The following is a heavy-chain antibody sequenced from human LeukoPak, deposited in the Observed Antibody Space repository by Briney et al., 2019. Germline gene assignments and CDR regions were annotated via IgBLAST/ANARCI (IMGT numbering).Heavy chain of an antibody. J-gene: IGHJ4*02. CDR3: ARERSGYYFDY. Sequence: GGSLRLSCAASGFTFSSYWMSWVRQAPGKGLEWVANIRQDGSHKYYVDSVKGRFTISRDNAKNSLYLQMNSLRAEDTAVYYCARERSGYYFDYWGQGTLVTVSS. V-gene: IGHV3-7*05. D-gene: IGHD3-10*01. CDR1: GFTFSSYW. CDR2: IRQDGSHK.